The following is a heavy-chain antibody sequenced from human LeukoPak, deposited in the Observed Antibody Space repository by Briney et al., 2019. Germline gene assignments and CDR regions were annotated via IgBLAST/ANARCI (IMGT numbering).Heavy chain of an antibody. J-gene: IGHJ4*02. CDR2: ISGSGGST. CDR1: GFTFSSYA. D-gene: IGHD6-6*01. V-gene: IGHV3-23*01. Sequence: GGSLRLSCAASGFTFSSYAMSWVRQAPGKGLEWVSAISGSGGSTYYADSVKGRFTISGDNSKNTLYLQMNSLRAEDTAVYYCAKDKVEYSSSSYFDYWGQGTLVTVSS. CDR3: AKDKVEYSSSSYFDY.